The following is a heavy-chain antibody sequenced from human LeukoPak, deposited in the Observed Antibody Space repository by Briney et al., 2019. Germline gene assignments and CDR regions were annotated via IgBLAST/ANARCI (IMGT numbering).Heavy chain of an antibody. Sequence: GESLEISCKGSGYSFTSYWISWVRQMPGKGLEWMGRIDPSDSYTNYSPSFQGHVTISADKSISTAYLQWSSLKASDTAMYYCARRPSDSSGYYYGFDYWGQGTLVTVSS. CDR3: ARRPSDSSGYYYGFDY. CDR2: IDPSDSYT. D-gene: IGHD3-22*01. V-gene: IGHV5-10-1*01. J-gene: IGHJ4*02. CDR1: GYSFTSYW.